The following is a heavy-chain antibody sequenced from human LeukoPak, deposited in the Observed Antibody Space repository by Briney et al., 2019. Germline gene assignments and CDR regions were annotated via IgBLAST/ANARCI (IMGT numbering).Heavy chain of an antibody. Sequence: GESLKISCKGSGYSFTSYWIGWVRQMPGKGLEWMGIIYPGDSDTRYSPSFQGQVTISADKSISTAYLQWSSLKASDTAMYYCARGIENSSGWYDAFDIWGQGTMVTVSS. J-gene: IGHJ3*02. CDR1: GYSFTSYW. CDR3: ARGIENSSGWYDAFDI. V-gene: IGHV5-51*01. D-gene: IGHD6-19*01. CDR2: IYPGDSDT.